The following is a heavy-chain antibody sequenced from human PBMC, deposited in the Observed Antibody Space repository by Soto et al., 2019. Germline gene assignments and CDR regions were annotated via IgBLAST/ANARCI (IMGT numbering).Heavy chain of an antibody. CDR3: AHRVLRTVFGLVTTTAIYFDF. CDR1: GFSLTTSGVG. J-gene: IGHJ4*02. D-gene: IGHD3-3*01. CDR2: IYWDDDK. Sequence: QITLNESGPTQVKPRQTLTLTCTFSGFSLTTSGVGVGWIRQSPGKAPEWLALIYWDDDKRYSPSLKSSLTITKDTSKEQVVLTMADLDPADTATYYCAHRVLRTVFGLVTTTAIYFDFWGQGTPVAVSS. V-gene: IGHV2-5*02.